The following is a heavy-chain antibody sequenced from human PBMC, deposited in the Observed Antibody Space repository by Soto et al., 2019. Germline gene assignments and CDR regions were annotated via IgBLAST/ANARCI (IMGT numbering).Heavy chain of an antibody. Sequence: SXNVSFKASGYSXTPYWFGLVRQAPGQGLEWIGWISAYNCNTNYAQKLQGRITITPDTSTSTAYMELRSLRADDTAVYYCARVSHGWFDPWGQGTLGTVSS. CDR3: ARVSHGWFDP. J-gene: IGHJ5*02. CDR2: ISAYNCNT. CDR1: GYSXTPYW. V-gene: IGHV1-18*01.